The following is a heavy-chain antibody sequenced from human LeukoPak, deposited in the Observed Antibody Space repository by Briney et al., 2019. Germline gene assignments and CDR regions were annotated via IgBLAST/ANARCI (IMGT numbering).Heavy chain of an antibody. Sequence: SETLSLTCTVSGASFSSYYWSWIRRRPGKGLEWIGYFYYSGTTNYNYNPALKSRVTMSVDTSKNQFSLKLYSVTAADTAVYYCARDRRPEGFDYWGQGTLVTVSS. CDR3: ARDRRPEGFDY. CDR1: GASFSSYY. J-gene: IGHJ4*02. CDR2: FYYSGTTNY. V-gene: IGHV4-59*01.